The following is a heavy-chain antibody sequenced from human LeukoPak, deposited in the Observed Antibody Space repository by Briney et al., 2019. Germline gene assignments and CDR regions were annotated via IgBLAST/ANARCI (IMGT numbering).Heavy chain of an antibody. Sequence: ASVKVSFRASGYTLIGYGIAWVRQAPGQGLEWMGWISAHNGNTYHTQNFQGRVTMTTDTSTSTAYMELRSLRSDDTAMYYCARSAGDYGDYALYFLHWGQGTLVTVSS. J-gene: IGHJ1*01. D-gene: IGHD4-17*01. CDR3: ARSAGDYGDYALYFLH. CDR1: GYTLIGYG. CDR2: ISAHNGNT. V-gene: IGHV1-18*01.